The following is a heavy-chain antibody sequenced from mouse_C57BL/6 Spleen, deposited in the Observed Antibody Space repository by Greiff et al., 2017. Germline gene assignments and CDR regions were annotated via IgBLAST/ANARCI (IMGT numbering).Heavy chain of an antibody. Sequence: QVPLQQSGPELAKPGASVKLSCKASGYTFTSYWMHWVKQRPGQGLEWIGDINPSSGYTKYNQKFKDKATLTADKSSSTAYMQLISLTYEDSAVYYCARSVTPVPPAWFAYWGQGTLVTVSA. V-gene: IGHV1-7*01. CDR1: GYTFTSYW. CDR3: ARSVTPVPPAWFAY. J-gene: IGHJ3*01. D-gene: IGHD1-1*01. CDR2: INPSSGYT.